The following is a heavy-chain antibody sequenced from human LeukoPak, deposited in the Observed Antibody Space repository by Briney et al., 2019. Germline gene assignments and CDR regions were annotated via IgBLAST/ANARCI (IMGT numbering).Heavy chain of an antibody. V-gene: IGHV4-30-4*08. J-gene: IGHJ4*02. Sequence: WVRQPPGKGLEWIGYIYYSGSTYYNPSLKSRVTISVDTSKNQFSLKPSSVTAADTAVYYCARIGWSYARKDYWGQGTLVTVSS. CDR2: IYYSGST. CDR3: ARIGWSYARKDY. D-gene: IGHD2-15*01.